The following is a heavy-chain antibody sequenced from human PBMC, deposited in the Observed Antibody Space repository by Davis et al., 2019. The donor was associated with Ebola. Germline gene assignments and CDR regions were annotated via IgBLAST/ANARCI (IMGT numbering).Heavy chain of an antibody. D-gene: IGHD3-10*01. J-gene: IGHJ4*02. Sequence: PGGSLRLSCAASGFTFSSYEMNWVRQAPGKGLEWVAVIWYDGSNKYYADSVKGRFTISRDNSKNTLYLQMNSLRAEDTAVYYCARVDMVQGVFDYWGQGTLVTVSS. V-gene: IGHV3-33*08. CDR3: ARVDMVQGVFDY. CDR2: IWYDGSNK. CDR1: GFTFSSYE.